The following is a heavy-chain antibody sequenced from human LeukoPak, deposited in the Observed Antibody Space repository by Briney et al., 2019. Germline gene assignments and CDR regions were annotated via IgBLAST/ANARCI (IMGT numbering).Heavy chain of an antibody. CDR2: IYTSGNT. CDR1: GGSMSPYY. V-gene: IGHV4-4*07. D-gene: IGHD6-19*01. J-gene: IGHJ4*02. Sequence: SETLSLTCTVSGGSMSPYYWSWIRQPAGKGLEWIGRIYTSGNTNYNPSLKSRVTKSVDTSKNHFPLKLSSVTAADTALYYCAREYPNSSAWSSDYWGQGTLVTVSS. CDR3: AREYPNSSAWSSDY.